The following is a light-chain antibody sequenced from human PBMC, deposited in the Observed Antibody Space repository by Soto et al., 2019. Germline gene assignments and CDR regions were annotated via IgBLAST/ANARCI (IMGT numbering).Light chain of an antibody. CDR2: DAS. J-gene: IGKJ4*01. CDR1: QSVSSY. V-gene: IGKV3-11*01. Sequence: EIVLTQSPATLSLSPGERATLSCRASQSVSSYLGWYQQKPGQAPRLLIYDASNRATGIPARFSGSGSGTDFTLTISSLAPEDFAVYYCQQRSSWPLLTFGGGTKVEIK. CDR3: QQRSSWPLLT.